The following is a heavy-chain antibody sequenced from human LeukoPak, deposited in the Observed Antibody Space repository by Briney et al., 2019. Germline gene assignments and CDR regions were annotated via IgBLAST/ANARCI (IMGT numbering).Heavy chain of an antibody. D-gene: IGHD3-16*01. Sequence: GGSLRLSRAASGFTFSSYSMNWVRQAPGKGLEWVSYISSSSSTIYYADSVKGRFTISRDNAKNSLYLQMNSLRAEDTAVYYCARSGMITFGGVINDYWGQGTLVTVSS. V-gene: IGHV3-48*01. CDR3: ARSGMITFGGVINDY. J-gene: IGHJ4*02. CDR2: ISSSSSTI. CDR1: GFTFSSYS.